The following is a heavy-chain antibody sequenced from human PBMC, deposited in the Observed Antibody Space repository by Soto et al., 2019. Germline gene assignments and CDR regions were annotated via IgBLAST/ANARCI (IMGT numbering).Heavy chain of an antibody. CDR3: ARASQDFCSGPNGMDV. CDR2: IYYSGST. J-gene: IGHJ6*02. D-gene: IGHD3-3*01. CDR1: GVSISSGDYY. V-gene: IGHV4-30-4*02. Sequence: SDTLSLTCPVSGVSISSGDYYWSWIRPPPGKGLEWIGYIYYSGSTYYNPSLKSRVTISVDTSKNQFSLKLSSVTAADTAVYYCARASQDFCSGPNGMDVWGQGTTVTVS.